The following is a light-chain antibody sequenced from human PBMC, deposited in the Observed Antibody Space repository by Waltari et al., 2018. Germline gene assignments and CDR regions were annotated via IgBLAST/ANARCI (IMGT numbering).Light chain of an antibody. V-gene: IGKV3D-15*01. Sequence: EIVMMQSPATLSVSPGERATLSCRASQSVSSNLAWYQQKPGQAPRLLIYGASTRATGIPARFSGSGSGPEFTLTISSLQSEDFAVYYCQQYNNWPLTFGGGTKVEIK. J-gene: IGKJ4*01. CDR1: QSVSSN. CDR2: GAS. CDR3: QQYNNWPLT.